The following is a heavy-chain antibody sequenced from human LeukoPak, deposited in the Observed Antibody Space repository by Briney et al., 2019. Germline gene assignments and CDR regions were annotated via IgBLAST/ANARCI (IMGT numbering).Heavy chain of an antibody. V-gene: IGHV1-24*01. CDR1: GYTLTELS. Sequence: GASVKVSCKVSGYTLTELSMHWVRQAPGKGLEWMGGFDPEDGETIYAQKFQGRVTMTEDTSTDTAYMELCSLRSEDTAVYYCATTKYNWNYGSFDYWGQGTLVTVSS. CDR3: ATTKYNWNYGSFDY. CDR2: FDPEDGET. D-gene: IGHD1-7*01. J-gene: IGHJ4*02.